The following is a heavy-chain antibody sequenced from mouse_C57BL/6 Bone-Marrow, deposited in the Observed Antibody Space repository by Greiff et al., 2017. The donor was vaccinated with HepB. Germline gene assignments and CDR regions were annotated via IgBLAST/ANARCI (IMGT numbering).Heavy chain of an antibody. V-gene: IGHV14-2*01. CDR2: IDPEDGET. CDR1: GFNIKDYY. CDR3: ASTVVPPYYAMDY. J-gene: IGHJ4*01. Sequence: DVKLQESGAELVKPGASVKLSCTASGFNIKDYYMHWVKQRTEQGLEWIGRIDPEDGETKYAPKFQGKATITADTSSNTAYLQLSSLTSEDTAVYYCASTVVPPYYAMDYWGQGTSVTVSS. D-gene: IGHD1-1*01.